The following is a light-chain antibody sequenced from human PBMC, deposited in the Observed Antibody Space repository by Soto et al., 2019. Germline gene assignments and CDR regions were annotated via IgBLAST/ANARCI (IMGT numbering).Light chain of an antibody. Sequence: QSVLTQPPSVSGAPGQRVTISCTGSSSNIGAGYDVNWYQQRPGTAPKLLIYGNTNRPSGVPDRFSGSKSATSGSLAISGLQTEDEAEYYCQSWDTSLSGAVFGGGTKLTVL. CDR1: SSNIGAGYD. CDR2: GNT. CDR3: QSWDTSLSGAV. J-gene: IGLJ2*01. V-gene: IGLV1-40*01.